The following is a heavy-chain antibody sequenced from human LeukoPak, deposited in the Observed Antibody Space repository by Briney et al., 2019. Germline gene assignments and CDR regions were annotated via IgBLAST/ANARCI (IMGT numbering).Heavy chain of an antibody. Sequence: PSETLSLTCTVSGGSISSFYWSWIRQPPGKGLEWIGYIYYSGSTNYNPSLKSRVTMSVDTSKNQFSLKLSSVTAADTAVYYCARGGYSYGYGPYYYYMDVWGKGTTVTVSS. CDR1: GGSISSFY. CDR2: IYYSGST. CDR3: ARGGYSYGYGPYYYYMDV. V-gene: IGHV4-59*01. D-gene: IGHD5-18*01. J-gene: IGHJ6*03.